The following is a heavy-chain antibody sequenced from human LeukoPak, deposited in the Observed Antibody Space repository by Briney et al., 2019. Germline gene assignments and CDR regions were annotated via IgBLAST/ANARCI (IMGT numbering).Heavy chain of an antibody. Sequence: GGSLRLSCAASGFTFSSYAMSWVRQAPGKGLEWVSAISGSGGSTYYADSVKGRFTISRDNSKNTPYLQMNSLRAEDTAVYYCARFLEWLSLDYWGQGTLVTVSS. D-gene: IGHD3-3*01. V-gene: IGHV3-23*01. CDR2: ISGSGGST. CDR3: ARFLEWLSLDY. J-gene: IGHJ4*02. CDR1: GFTFSSYA.